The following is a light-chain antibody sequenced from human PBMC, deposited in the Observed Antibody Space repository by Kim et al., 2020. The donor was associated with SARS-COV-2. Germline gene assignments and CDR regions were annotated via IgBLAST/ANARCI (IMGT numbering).Light chain of an antibody. CDR2: DNH. CDR3: GTWDASVSTGYV. V-gene: IGLV1-51*01. J-gene: IGLJ1*01. Sequence: QKVTISCSVSSADLGNNFVSWYQQLPGAAPKLLIYDNHKRPSGIPDRVSGSKSGTSATLGITGLQTGDEADYYCGTWDASVSTGYVFGTGTKVTVL. CDR1: SADLGNNF.